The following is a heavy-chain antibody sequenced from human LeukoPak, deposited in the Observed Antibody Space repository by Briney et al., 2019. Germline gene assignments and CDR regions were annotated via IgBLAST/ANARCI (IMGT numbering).Heavy chain of an antibody. CDR1: GFTFKSAW. CDR3: TADLEVVGHCDS. V-gene: IGHV3-15*04. J-gene: IGHJ4*02. D-gene: IGHD1-26*01. CDR2: IESQNDGGSA. Sequence: GGSLRLSCAASGFTFKSAWMSWVRQAPGKGLEWVGHIESQNDGGSADYAAPVKGRFTISRDDSENTLTLQMSGLQPDDTAVYYCTADLEVVGHCDSWGQGTLVTVSS.